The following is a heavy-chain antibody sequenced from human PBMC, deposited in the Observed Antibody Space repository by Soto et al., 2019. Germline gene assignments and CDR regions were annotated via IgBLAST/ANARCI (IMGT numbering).Heavy chain of an antibody. D-gene: IGHD2-2*01. CDR1: GGSISSIDYF. CDR2: IYHTGTT. J-gene: IGHJ5*02. CDR3: ARVMAAMQNWLDP. Sequence: SETLSLTCSVSGGSISSIDYFWSWIRQPPGKGLEWIGFIYHTGTTYCNPSLRSRVTISIDTSKSQFSMKLNSVTAADTAVYYCARVMAAMQNWLDPWGQGTLVTVSS. V-gene: IGHV4-30-4*01.